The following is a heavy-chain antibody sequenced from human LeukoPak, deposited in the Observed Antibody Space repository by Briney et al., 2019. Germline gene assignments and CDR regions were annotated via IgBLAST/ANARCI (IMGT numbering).Heavy chain of an antibody. CDR1: GYSISSGYY. D-gene: IGHD1-26*01. CDR3: ARGPWELLPHNAFDI. V-gene: IGHV4-38-2*02. J-gene: IGHJ4*02. CDR2: IYHSGST. Sequence: SETLSLTCTVSGYSISSGYYWGWIRQPPGKGLEWIGSIYHSGSTYYNPSLKSRVTISVDTSKNQFSLKLSSVTAADTAVYYCARGPWELLPHNAFDIWGQGTLVTVSS.